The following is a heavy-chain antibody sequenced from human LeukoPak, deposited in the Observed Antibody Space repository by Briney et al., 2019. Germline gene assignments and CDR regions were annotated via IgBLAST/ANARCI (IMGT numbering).Heavy chain of an antibody. D-gene: IGHD6-13*01. V-gene: IGHV3-48*01. CDR2: ISSSSSTI. J-gene: IGHJ4*02. Sequence: GGSLRLSCAASGFTFSSYSMTWVRQAPGKGLEWVSYISSSSSTIYYADSVKGRFTISRDNAKNTLYLQMNSLRAEDTAVYYCAKELIAAAGTALFDYWGQGTLVTVSS. CDR3: AKELIAAAGTALFDY. CDR1: GFTFSSYS.